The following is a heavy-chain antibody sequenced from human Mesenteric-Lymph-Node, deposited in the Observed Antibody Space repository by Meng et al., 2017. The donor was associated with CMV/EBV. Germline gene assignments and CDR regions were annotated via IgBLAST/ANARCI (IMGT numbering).Heavy chain of an antibody. J-gene: IGHJ4*02. V-gene: IGHV7-4-1*02. Sequence: GSSFNKDAMNWVRQAPGQGPEWMGWINTNTGSPTYAQGFTGRFVFSLDTSFSTAYLQISSLKAEDTAVYYCAREYCSGTTCYDYFDYWGQGTLVTVSS. CDR3: AREYCSGTTCYDYFDY. CDR1: GSSFNKDA. D-gene: IGHD2-2*01. CDR2: INTNTGSP.